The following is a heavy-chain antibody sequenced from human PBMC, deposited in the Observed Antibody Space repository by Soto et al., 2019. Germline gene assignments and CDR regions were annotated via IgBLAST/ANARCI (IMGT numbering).Heavy chain of an antibody. CDR1: GYAFTTYG. D-gene: IGHD1-1*01. J-gene: IGHJ4*02. V-gene: IGHV1-18*01. Sequence: QVHLVQSGAEVKKPGASVKVSCQGSGYAFTTYGITWVRQAPGQGLEWMGWISAHNGKTNYAQKLQGRVTVTRDTSTSTAYMELRSLRYDDPAVYYWARGRYGDYWGQGALVTVSS. CDR2: ISAHNGKT. CDR3: ARGRYGDY.